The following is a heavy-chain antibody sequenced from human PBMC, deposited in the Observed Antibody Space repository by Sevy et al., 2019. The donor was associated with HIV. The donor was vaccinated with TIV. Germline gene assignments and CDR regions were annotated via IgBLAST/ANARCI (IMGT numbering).Heavy chain of an antibody. D-gene: IGHD6-13*01. V-gene: IGHV3-15*01. CDR3: TTEVQQLDPGFGSLYYYYMDV. J-gene: IGHJ6*03. Sequence: GGSLRLSCAASGFTFSNAWMSWVRQAPGKGLEWVGRIKSKTDGGTTDYAAPVKGRFTISRDDSKNTLYLQMTSLKTEDKDVYYCTTEVQQLDPGFGSLYYYYMDVWGKGTTVTVSS. CDR2: IKSKTDGGTT. CDR1: GFTFSNAW.